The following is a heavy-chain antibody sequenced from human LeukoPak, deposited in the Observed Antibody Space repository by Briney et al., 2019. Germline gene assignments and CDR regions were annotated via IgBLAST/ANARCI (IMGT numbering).Heavy chain of an antibody. CDR1: GGSISGSY. Sequence: SETLSLTCTVSGGSISGSYWSWLRQPPGKGLEWIAYMYNSGSTNYNPSLKSRVTISIDTSKNQFSLKLSSLTAADTAIYYCARGIESYGDYGYWGQGILVTVSS. D-gene: IGHD4-17*01. J-gene: IGHJ4*02. CDR3: ARGIESYGDYGY. CDR2: MYNSGST. V-gene: IGHV4-59*01.